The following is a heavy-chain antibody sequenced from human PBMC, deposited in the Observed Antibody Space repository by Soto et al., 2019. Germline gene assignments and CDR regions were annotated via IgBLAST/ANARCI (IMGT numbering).Heavy chain of an antibody. J-gene: IGHJ5*02. Sequence: ASVKVSCKASGGTFSSYAISWVRQAPGQGLEWMGGIIPIFGTANYAQKFQGRVTITADESTSTAYMELSSLRSEDTAVYYCATQKGGGGIVGNWFDPWGQGTLVTVSS. CDR2: IIPIFGTA. CDR3: ATQKGGGGIVGNWFDP. V-gene: IGHV1-69*13. D-gene: IGHD1-26*01. CDR1: GGTFSSYA.